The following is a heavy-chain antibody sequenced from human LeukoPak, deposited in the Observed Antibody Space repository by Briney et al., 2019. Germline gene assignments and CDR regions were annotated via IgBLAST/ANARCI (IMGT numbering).Heavy chain of an antibody. V-gene: IGHV1-2*02. Sequence: ASVNVSCKASGYTFTGYYMHWVRQAPGQGLEWMGWINPNSGGTNYAQKFQGRVTMTRDTSISTDYMELSRLRSDDTAVYYCARCHGSSCPAGFDYWGQGTLVTVSS. D-gene: IGHD6-13*01. CDR3: ARCHGSSCPAGFDY. CDR1: GYTFTGYY. J-gene: IGHJ4*02. CDR2: INPNSGGT.